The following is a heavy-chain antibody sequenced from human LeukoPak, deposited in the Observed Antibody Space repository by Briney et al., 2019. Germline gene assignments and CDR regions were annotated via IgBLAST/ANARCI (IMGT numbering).Heavy chain of an antibody. CDR3: ARLHSTHSSNS. J-gene: IGHJ4*02. D-gene: IGHD6-13*01. Sequence: PGGSLRLSCAASGFTFSSYWMSWVRQAPGKGLEWVANIKQDGSEKYYVDSMKGRFSVSRDNAKNSLYLQMNSLRAEDTAVYYCARLHSTHSSNSWGQGTLVTVSS. CDR1: GFTFSSYW. CDR2: IKQDGSEK. V-gene: IGHV3-7*01.